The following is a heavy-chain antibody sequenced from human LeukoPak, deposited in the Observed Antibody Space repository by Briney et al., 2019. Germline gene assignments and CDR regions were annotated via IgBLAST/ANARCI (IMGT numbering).Heavy chain of an antibody. CDR2: ISYTGTYI. D-gene: IGHD1-26*01. J-gene: IGHJ4*02. CDR3: VRDRGTYRPIDY. Sequence: GGSLRLSCAASGFTFSSYAMNWVRQAPGKGLEWVSSISYTGTYIYYADSVEGRFTISRDNAQNSLYLQMNSLRAEDTAIYYCVRDRGTYRPIDYWGQGTLVTVSS. CDR1: GFTFSSYA. V-gene: IGHV3-21*04.